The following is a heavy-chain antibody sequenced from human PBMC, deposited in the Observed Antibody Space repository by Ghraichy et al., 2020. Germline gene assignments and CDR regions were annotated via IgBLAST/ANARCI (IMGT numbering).Heavy chain of an antibody. CDR2: INHSGST. CDR3: ARAVRFLYYDFWSGYSYGMDV. V-gene: IGHV4-34*01. J-gene: IGHJ6*02. D-gene: IGHD3-3*01. CDR1: GGSFSGYY. Sequence: SETLSLTCAVYGGSFSGYYWSWIRQPPGKGLEWIGEINHSGSTNYNPSLKSRVTISVDTSKNQFSLKLSSVTAADTAVYYCARAVRFLYYDFWSGYSYGMDVWGQGTTVTVSS.